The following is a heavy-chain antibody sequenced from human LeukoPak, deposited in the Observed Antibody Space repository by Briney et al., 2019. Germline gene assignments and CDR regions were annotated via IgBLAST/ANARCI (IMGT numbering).Heavy chain of an antibody. CDR1: GGSISSGGYY. J-gene: IGHJ4*02. CDR2: IYYSGST. Sequence: SETLSLTCTVSGGSISSGGYYWSWLRQHPGKGLEWIGYIYYSGSTYYNPSLKSRVTISVDTSKNQFSLKLSSVTAADTAVYYCARISRGSGSYYGSVDYYFDYWGQGTLVTVSS. V-gene: IGHV4-31*03. D-gene: IGHD1-26*01. CDR3: ARISRGSGSYYGSVDYYFDY.